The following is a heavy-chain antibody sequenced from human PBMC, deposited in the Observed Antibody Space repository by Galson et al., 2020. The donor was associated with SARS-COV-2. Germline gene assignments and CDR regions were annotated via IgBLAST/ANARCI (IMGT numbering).Heavy chain of an antibody. CDR1: GDSISSANW. V-gene: IGHV4-4*02. CDR3: ARSQDCSGGSCSTFAH. D-gene: IGHD2-15*01. Sequence: SETLSLTCAVSGDSISSANWWSWVRQPPGKGLEWIGEIYQSGTTNYTPSLKRPVTISVDKSKNQFSLNLNSVTAADTATYYCARSQDCSGGSCSTFAHWGQGTLVTVAS. CDR2: IYQSGTT. J-gene: IGHJ4*02.